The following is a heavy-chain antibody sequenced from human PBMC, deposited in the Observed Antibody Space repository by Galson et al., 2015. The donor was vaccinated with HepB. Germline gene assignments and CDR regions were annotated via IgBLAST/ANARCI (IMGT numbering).Heavy chain of an antibody. V-gene: IGHV3-15*01. CDR3: TTKRRFLWDYYYYGMDV. D-gene: IGHD3-3*01. J-gene: IGHJ6*02. CDR1: GFTFSNAW. Sequence: SLRLSCAASGFTFSNAWMSWVRQAPGKGLEWVGRVKSKTDGGTADYAAPVKGRFTISGDDSKNTLYLQMNSLKTENTAVYYCTTKRRFLWDYYYYGMDVWGQGTTVTISS. CDR2: VKSKTDGGTA.